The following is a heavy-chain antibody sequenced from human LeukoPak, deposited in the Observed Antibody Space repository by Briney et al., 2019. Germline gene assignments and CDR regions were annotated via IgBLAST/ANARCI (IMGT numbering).Heavy chain of an antibody. CDR3: ARDLSLYCSGGSCYSLNY. V-gene: IGHV3-30*03. D-gene: IGHD2-15*01. Sequence: GGSLRLSCAASGFTFSSYGMHWVHQAPGKGLEWVTVISYDGSNKHYADSVKGRFTISRDNSKNTLYLQMNSLRAEDTAVYYCARDLSLYCSGGSCYSLNYWGQGTLVTVSS. CDR1: GFTFSSYG. J-gene: IGHJ4*02. CDR2: ISYDGSNK.